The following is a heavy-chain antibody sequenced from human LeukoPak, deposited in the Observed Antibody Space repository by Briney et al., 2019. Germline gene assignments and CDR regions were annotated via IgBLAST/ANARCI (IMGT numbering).Heavy chain of an antibody. CDR3: ASGVVADAFDI. Sequence: GGSLRLSCAASGFTFSGYWMSWVRQAPGKGLEWVAVISYDGSNKYYADSVKGRFTISRDNSKNTLYLQMNSLRAEDTAVYYCASGVVADAFDIWGQGTMVTVSS. CDR1: GFTFSGYW. D-gene: IGHD2-15*01. CDR2: ISYDGSNK. V-gene: IGHV3-30*03. J-gene: IGHJ3*02.